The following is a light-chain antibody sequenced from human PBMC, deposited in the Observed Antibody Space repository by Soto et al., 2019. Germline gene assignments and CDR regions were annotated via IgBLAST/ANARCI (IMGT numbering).Light chain of an antibody. Sequence: QPVLTQSPSASASLGASVKLTCTLSSRHSDYAIAWHQQQPEKGPRYLMNLNSDGSHTKGDGIPDRFSGSSSGPERYLTISSLQSEDEADYYCQTWGTGIHVVFGGGTKLTVL. J-gene: IGLJ2*01. V-gene: IGLV4-69*01. CDR1: SRHSDYA. CDR3: QTWGTGIHVV. CDR2: LNSDGSH.